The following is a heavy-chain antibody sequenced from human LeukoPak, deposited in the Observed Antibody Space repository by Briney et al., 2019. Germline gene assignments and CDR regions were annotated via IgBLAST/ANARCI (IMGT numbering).Heavy chain of an antibody. V-gene: IGHV3-48*01. CDR1: GFTFSSHS. J-gene: IGHJ4*02. Sequence: GGSLRLSCAASGFTFSSHSMNWVRQAPGKGLEWVSYISSDSSTIYYADSVKGRFTISRDNAKNSLYLQMNSLRAEDTAVYYCAGDSAYGGYRGFFDYWGQGTLVTVSS. CDR3: AGDSAYGGYRGFFDY. CDR2: ISSDSSTI. D-gene: IGHD5-12*01.